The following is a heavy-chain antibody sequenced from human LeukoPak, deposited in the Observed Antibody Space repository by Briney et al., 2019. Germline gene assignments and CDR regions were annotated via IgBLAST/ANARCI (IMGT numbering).Heavy chain of an antibody. Sequence: ASVKVSCKASGYTFTAYYMHWVRRAPGRGLEWMGWINPNSGGTNYAQKFQGRVTMTRDTSISTAYMELSRLRSDDTAVYYCARDGEYSGSYQFDYWGQGTLVTVSS. CDR2: INPNSGGT. V-gene: IGHV1-2*02. CDR3: ARDGEYSGSYQFDY. D-gene: IGHD1-26*01. J-gene: IGHJ4*02. CDR1: GYTFTAYY.